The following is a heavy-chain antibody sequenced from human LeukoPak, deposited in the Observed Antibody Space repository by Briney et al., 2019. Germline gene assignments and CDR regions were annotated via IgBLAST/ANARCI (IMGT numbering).Heavy chain of an antibody. V-gene: IGHV3-21*06. J-gene: IGHJ6*03. CDR3: ARDPYSGNYGAYYYYYMDV. CDR1: GFTFSNAW. D-gene: IGHD1-26*01. Sequence: GGSLRLSCAASGFTFSNAWMSWVRQAPGKGLEWVSSITSSSSYIYYADSVKGRFTISRDNAKNSLYLQMDSLRVEDTAEYYCARDPYSGNYGAYYYYYMDVWGKGTTVTVSS. CDR2: ITSSSSYI.